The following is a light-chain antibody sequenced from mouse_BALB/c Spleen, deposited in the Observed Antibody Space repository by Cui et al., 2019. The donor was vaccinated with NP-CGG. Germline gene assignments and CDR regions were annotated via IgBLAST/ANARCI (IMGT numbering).Light chain of an antibody. J-gene: IGLJ1*01. CDR1: TGAVTTSNY. CDR3: ALWYSNHWV. Sequence: AVVTQESARTTSPGETVTLTCRSSTGAVTTSNYANWVQEKPDHFFTGLIGGTNNRVPGVPARFSGSLIGDKAALTITGAQTEDEAIYFCALWYSNHWVFGGGTKLTVL. CDR2: GTN. V-gene: IGLV1*01.